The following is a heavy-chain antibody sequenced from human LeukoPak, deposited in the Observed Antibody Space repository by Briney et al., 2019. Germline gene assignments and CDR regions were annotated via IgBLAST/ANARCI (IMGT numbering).Heavy chain of an antibody. J-gene: IGHJ4*02. Sequence: GGSLRLSCAASGFTFSSYWMSWVRQAPGKGLEWVANIKQDGSEKYYVDSVKGRFTISRDNAENSLYLQMNSLRAEDTAVYYCASLPRELFPFLYWGQGTLVTVSS. CDR3: ASLPRELFPFLY. D-gene: IGHD3-10*01. CDR1: GFTFSSYW. V-gene: IGHV3-7*01. CDR2: IKQDGSEK.